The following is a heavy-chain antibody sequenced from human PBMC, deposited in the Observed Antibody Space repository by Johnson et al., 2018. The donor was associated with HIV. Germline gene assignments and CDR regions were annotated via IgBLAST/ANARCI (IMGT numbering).Heavy chain of an antibody. CDR3: AKGTSEGRVNTFDM. CDR2: IWYDGSNK. V-gene: IGHV3-33*06. J-gene: IGHJ3*02. CDR1: GFTFSNYA. Sequence: QVQLVESGGGLVQPGGSLRLSCAASGFTFSNYAMHWVRQAPGKGLEWVAVIWYDGSNKYYVDSVKGRFTISRDNSKKTLYMQMNSLRAEDTARYYCAKGTSEGRVNTFDMWVQGTMVTVSS. D-gene: IGHD3-10*01.